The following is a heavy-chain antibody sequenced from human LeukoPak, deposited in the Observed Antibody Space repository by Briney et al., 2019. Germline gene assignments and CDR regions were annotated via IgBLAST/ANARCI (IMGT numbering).Heavy chain of an antibody. CDR2: ISSSSSYI. Sequence: PGGSLRLSCAASGFTFSSYSMNWVRQAPGKGLEWVSSISSSSSYIYYADSVKGRFTISRDNAKNSLYLQMNSLRAEDTAVYYCARARSVRRFITMIVVGYGMDVWGQGPTVPVSS. CDR3: ARARSVRRFITMIVVGYGMDV. V-gene: IGHV3-21*03. J-gene: IGHJ6*02. D-gene: IGHD3-22*01. CDR1: GFTFSSYS.